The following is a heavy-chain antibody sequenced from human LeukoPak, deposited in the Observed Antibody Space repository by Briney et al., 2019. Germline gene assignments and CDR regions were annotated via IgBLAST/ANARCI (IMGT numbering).Heavy chain of an antibody. CDR2: IYHSGST. CDR3: ARAPPHSSSWYNWFDP. CDR1: GGSISSSNW. D-gene: IGHD6-13*01. Sequence: PSGTLSLTCAVSGGSISSSNWWSWVRQPPGKGLEWIGEIYHSGSTNYNPSLKSRVTISVDKSKNQFSLKLSSVTAADTAVYYCARAPPHSSSWYNWFDPWAREPWSPSPQ. J-gene: IGHJ5*02. V-gene: IGHV4-4*02.